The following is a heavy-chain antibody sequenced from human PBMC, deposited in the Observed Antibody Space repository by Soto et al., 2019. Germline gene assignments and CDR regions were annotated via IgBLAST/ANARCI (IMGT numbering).Heavy chain of an antibody. CDR2: IWYDGSNK. V-gene: IGHV3-33*01. D-gene: IGHD3-22*01. J-gene: IGHJ5*02. CDR1: GFTFSNYG. Sequence: VQLVESGGGLVQPGGSLRLSCAASGFTFSNYGMHWVRQAPGKGLEWVAVIWYDGSNKYYADSVKGRFTISRDNSKNTLDLQMNSLRAEDTAVYYCARDLSGDSRGPWGQGTLVTVSS. CDR3: ARDLSGDSRGP.